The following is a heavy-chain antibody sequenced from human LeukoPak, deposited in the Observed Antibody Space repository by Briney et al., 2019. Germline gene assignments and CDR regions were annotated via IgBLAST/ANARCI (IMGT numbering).Heavy chain of an antibody. J-gene: IGHJ6*02. Sequence: GGSLRLFCGSSRFSHCNVYVMWAPQAPGKGLEWVGRIKGTTDGGTTDYAAPVKGRFTISREDAENTLYLQMNSLKAEDTATYFSADTFSAWRYYYCPHGMDVWGQGTTVTVSS. CDR1: RFSHCNVY. V-gene: IGHV3-15*01. CDR3: ADTFSAWRYYYCPHGMDV. D-gene: IGHD6-19*01. CDR2: IKGTTDGGTT.